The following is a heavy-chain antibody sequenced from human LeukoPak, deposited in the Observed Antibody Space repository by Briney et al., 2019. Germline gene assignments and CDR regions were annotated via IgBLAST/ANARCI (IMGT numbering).Heavy chain of an antibody. V-gene: IGHV3-48*04. CDR2: ISSTGNTV. J-gene: IGHJ6*02. CDR1: GFTFSNYN. CDR3: AGGTGMDV. Sequence: GGSLRLSCAASGFTFSNYNMNWVRQAPGKGLEWVSYISSTGNTVYYADSVKGRFTVSRDNAKNSLYLQMNSLGADDTAVYYCAGGTGMDVWGQGTTVTVSS. D-gene: IGHD1-1*01.